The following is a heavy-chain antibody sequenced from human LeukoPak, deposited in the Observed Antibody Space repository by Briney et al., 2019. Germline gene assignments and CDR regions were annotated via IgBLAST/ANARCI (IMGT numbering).Heavy chain of an antibody. D-gene: IGHD3-3*01. CDR3: ARLGDFWSGSYYFDY. V-gene: IGHV5-51*01. J-gene: IGHJ4*02. CDR2: IYPGDSDT. Sequence: GESLKISCKGSGYSFTSFWIGWVRQMPGKGLEWMGIIYPGDSDTRYSPSFQGQVTISADKSISTAYLQWGSLKASDTAMYYCARLGDFWSGSYYFDYWGQGTLVTVSS. CDR1: GYSFTSFW.